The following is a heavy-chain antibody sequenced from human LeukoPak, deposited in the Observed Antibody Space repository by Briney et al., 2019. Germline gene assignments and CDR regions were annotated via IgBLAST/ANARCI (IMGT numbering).Heavy chain of an antibody. Sequence: ASVKVSCKASVYTFTGYYMHWVRQAPGQGLEGMGWINPNSGCTNYAQKLQGRVTMTTDTSTSTGYMELRSLRSDDTAVYYCARDSEVAVAAMDYWGQGTLVTVSS. J-gene: IGHJ4*02. V-gene: IGHV1-2*02. CDR1: VYTFTGYY. CDR3: ARDSEVAVAAMDY. CDR2: INPNSGCT. D-gene: IGHD2-15*01.